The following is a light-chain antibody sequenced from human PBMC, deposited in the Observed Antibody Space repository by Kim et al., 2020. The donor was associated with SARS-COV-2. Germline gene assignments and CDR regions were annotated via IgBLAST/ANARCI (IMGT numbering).Light chain of an antibody. J-gene: IGLJ2*01. CDR3: SSYTSSNSLEVI. CDR1: SSDIGGFDF. CDR2: DVT. V-gene: IGLV2-14*03. Sequence: TISCAGSSSDIGGFDFVYWYRKLPDTSPTLLIYDVTHRPAGVSDRFSGSKSGNTASLTISGLQAEDEAVYYCSSYTSSNSLEVIFGGGTQLTVL.